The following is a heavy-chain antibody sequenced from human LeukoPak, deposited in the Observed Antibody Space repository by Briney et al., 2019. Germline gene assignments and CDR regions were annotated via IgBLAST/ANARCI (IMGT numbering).Heavy chain of an antibody. J-gene: IGHJ4*02. D-gene: IGHD3-10*01. V-gene: IGHV3-30-3*02. Sequence: WIRQPPGKGLEWVAFISDDGSRQHYAGSVKGRFTISRDNSKNTLNLQMNSLRAEDTAVYYCVKDRTGTYTLDYWGQGTLVTVSS. CDR3: VKDRTGTYTLDY. CDR2: ISDDGSRQ.